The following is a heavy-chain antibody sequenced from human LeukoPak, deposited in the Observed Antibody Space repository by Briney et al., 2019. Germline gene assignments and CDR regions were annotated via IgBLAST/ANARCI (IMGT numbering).Heavy chain of an antibody. J-gene: IGHJ6*03. CDR3: ARVGYGSYMDV. CDR2: INPSGGST. V-gene: IGHV1-46*01. CDR1: GYTFTSNY. D-gene: IGHD6-13*01. Sequence: ASLKVSCKASGYTFTSNYLHWVRQAPGQGLEWMGIINPSGGSTSYAQKFQGRVTMTRDMSTSTVYMELSSLRSEDTAVYYCARVGYGSYMDVWGKGTTVTVSS.